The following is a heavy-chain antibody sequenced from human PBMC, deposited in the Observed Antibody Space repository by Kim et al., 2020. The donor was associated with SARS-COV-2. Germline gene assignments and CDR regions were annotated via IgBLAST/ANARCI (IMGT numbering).Heavy chain of an antibody. J-gene: IGHJ1*01. CDR3: ARPWDYYDSDGYFQH. CDR2: ISYDGSNK. Sequence: GGSLRLSCAASGFTFSSYAMHWVRQAPGKGLEWVAVISYDGSNKYYVDSVKGRFTISRDNSKNTLYLQMNSLRAEDTAVYYCARPWDYYDSDGYFQHWGQGTLVTVSS. CDR1: GFTFSSYA. V-gene: IGHV3-30*04. D-gene: IGHD3-22*01.